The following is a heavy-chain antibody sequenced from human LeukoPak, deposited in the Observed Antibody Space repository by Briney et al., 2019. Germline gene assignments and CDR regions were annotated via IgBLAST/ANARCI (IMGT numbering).Heavy chain of an antibody. D-gene: IGHD3-3*01. CDR2: IIPIFGTA. CDR3: ARDGDYDFWSGPHNWFDP. Sequence: SVKVSCKASGGTFSSYAISWVRQAPGQGLEWMGGIIPIFGTANYAQKFQGRVTITTDEPTSTAYMELSSLRSEDTAVYYCARDGDYDFWSGPHNWFDPWGQGTLVTVSS. V-gene: IGHV1-69*05. J-gene: IGHJ5*02. CDR1: GGTFSSYA.